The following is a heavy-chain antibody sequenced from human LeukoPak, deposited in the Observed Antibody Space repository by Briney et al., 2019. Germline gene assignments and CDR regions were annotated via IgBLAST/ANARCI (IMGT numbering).Heavy chain of an antibody. V-gene: IGHV5-51*01. D-gene: IGHD4-23*01. Sequence: GESLKISCKGSGYSFPNYWIGWVRQVPGKGLEWMGIIYPGDSDTRYNPSFRGLVTISADKSISTAFLQWSSLRASDTAIYYCARHLPSGGNSWASVDYWGQGTLVTVSS. CDR2: IYPGDSDT. J-gene: IGHJ4*02. CDR1: GYSFPNYW. CDR3: ARHLPSGGNSWASVDY.